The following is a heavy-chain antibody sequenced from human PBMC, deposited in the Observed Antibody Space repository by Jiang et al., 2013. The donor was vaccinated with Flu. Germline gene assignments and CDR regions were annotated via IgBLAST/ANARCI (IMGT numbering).Heavy chain of an antibody. CDR2: INHSGST. D-gene: IGHD2-2*01. V-gene: IGHV4-34*01. Sequence: LLKPSETLSLTCAVYGGSFSGYYWSWIRQPPGKGLEWIGEINHSGSTNYNPSLKSRVTISVDTSKNQFSLKLSSVTAADTAVYYCATRIPVVPAAFDYWGQGTLVTVSS. J-gene: IGHJ4*02. CDR1: GGSFSGYY. CDR3: ATRIPVVPAAFDY.